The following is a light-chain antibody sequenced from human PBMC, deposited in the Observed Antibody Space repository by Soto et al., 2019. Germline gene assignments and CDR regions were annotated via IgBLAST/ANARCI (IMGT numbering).Light chain of an antibody. CDR1: QSVSSSF. J-gene: IGKJ4*01. CDR2: GAS. CDR3: QQYGSSRLT. V-gene: IGKV3-20*01. Sequence: EIVLTQSPGTLSLSPGERATLSCRASQSVSSSFLTWYQQKPGQAPRLIIYGASSRATGIPDRFSGSGSGEVFTITISIQEHEDFADYYWQQYGSSRLTFGGGTKVEIK.